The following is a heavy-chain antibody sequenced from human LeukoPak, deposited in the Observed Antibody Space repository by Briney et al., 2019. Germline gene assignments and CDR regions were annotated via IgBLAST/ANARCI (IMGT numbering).Heavy chain of an antibody. V-gene: IGHV3-21*04. J-gene: IGHJ4*02. CDR2: ISTSSLYI. CDR3: AKFWGGLDY. D-gene: IGHD3-16*01. CDR1: GFTFSSYW. Sequence: SGGSLRLSCAASGFTFSSYWMSWVRQAPGKGLKWVSSISTSSLYIYYSDSMKGRFTISRDNAKNSLYLQMNSLRAEDTAVYYCAKFWGGLDYWGQGTLVTVSS.